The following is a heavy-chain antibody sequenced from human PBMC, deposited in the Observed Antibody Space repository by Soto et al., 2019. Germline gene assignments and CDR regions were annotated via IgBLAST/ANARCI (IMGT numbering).Heavy chain of an antibody. CDR3: ARDQLEPSTAYNWFDP. J-gene: IGHJ5*02. CDR2: INPNSGGT. V-gene: IGHV1-2*02. D-gene: IGHD1-1*01. CDR1: GYTFTGYY. Sequence: EASVKVSCKASGYTFTGYYMHWVRQAPGQGLEWMGWINPNSGGTNYAQKFQGRVTMTRDTSISTAYMELSRLRSDDTAVYYCARDQLEPSTAYNWFDPWGQGTLVTVSS.